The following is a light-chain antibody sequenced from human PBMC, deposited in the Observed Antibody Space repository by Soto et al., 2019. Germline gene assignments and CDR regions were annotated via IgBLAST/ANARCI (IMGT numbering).Light chain of an antibody. CDR1: SSNIGNNY. J-gene: IGLJ2*01. Sequence: QSVLTQPPSVSAAPGQKVAISCSGSSSNIGNNYVSWSQQLPGTAPKLLIYVNDKRPSGIPDRFSGSKSGTSATLGITGLPAGDEADYYCGTWDSSLSVVVFGGGTKLTVL. CDR2: VND. V-gene: IGLV1-51*01. CDR3: GTWDSSLSVVV.